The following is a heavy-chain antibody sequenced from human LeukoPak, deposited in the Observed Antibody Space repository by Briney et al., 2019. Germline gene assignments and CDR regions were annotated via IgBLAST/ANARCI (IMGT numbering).Heavy chain of an antibody. J-gene: IGHJ3*02. CDR2: ISIYNGNT. Sequence: ASVKVSCKAFGYTFTSYGISWVRQAPGQGLEWMGWISIYNGNTNYAQKLQGRVAMTTDTSTSTAYMELRSLRSDDTAVYYCARGPVTLSDAFDIWGRGTMVTVSS. CDR1: GYTFTSYG. D-gene: IGHD3-16*01. V-gene: IGHV1-18*01. CDR3: ARGPVTLSDAFDI.